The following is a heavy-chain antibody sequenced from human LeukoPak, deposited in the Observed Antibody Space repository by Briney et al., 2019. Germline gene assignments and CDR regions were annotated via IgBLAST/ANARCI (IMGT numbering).Heavy chain of an antibody. CDR3: AKGIRYFDWLFDY. CDR1: GFTFSSYG. Sequence: GGTLRLSCAASGFTFSSYGMSWVRQAPGKGLEWVSAISGSGGSTYYADSVKGRFTISRDNSKNTLYLQMNSLRAEDTAVYYCAKGIRYFDWLFDYWGQGTLVTVSS. CDR2: ISGSGGST. V-gene: IGHV3-23*01. J-gene: IGHJ4*02. D-gene: IGHD3-9*01.